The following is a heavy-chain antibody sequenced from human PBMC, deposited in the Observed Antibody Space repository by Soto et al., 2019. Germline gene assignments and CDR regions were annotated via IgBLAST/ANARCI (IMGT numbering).Heavy chain of an antibody. CDR3: ARTTAVPNTLRSRYFFDY. CDR1: GGSVSDKTYY. Sequence: SETLSLTCSVSGGSVSDKTYYWSWIRQPPGKRLEWIGYAYYSGTTNYNPSLKSRVTISVDLSKNRFSLRLSSVTTADTALYYCARTTAVPNTLRSRYFFDYWGQGTLVTVSS. CDR2: AYYSGTT. J-gene: IGHJ4*02. V-gene: IGHV4-61*01. D-gene: IGHD4-17*01.